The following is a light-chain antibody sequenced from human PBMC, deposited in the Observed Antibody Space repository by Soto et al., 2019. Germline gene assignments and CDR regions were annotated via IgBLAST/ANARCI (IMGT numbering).Light chain of an antibody. CDR3: QQYGSSQGT. CDR1: QSVSSSY. CDR2: GAS. Sequence: EIVFTQSPATLSLSPGERATLSCRASQSVSSSYLACYQQKPGQAPRLLIYGASSRATGVADRFSGRGSGAELTLTIRRLEPGDFAVYYSQQYGSSQGTFGKGTKVDIK. J-gene: IGKJ1*01. V-gene: IGKV3-20*01.